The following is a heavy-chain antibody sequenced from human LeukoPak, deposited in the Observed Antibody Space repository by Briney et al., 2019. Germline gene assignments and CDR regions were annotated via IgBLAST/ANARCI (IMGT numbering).Heavy chain of an antibody. CDR3: ARSSRYYYYYMDV. CDR2: INHSGST. J-gene: IGHJ6*03. D-gene: IGHD6-6*01. Sequence: SETLSLTCAVYGGSFSGYYWSWIRQPPGKGLEWIGEINHSGSTNYNPSLKSRVTISVDTSKNQFSLKLSSVTAADTAVYYCARSSRYYYYYMDVWGKGTTVTVSS. CDR1: GGSFSGYY. V-gene: IGHV4-34*01.